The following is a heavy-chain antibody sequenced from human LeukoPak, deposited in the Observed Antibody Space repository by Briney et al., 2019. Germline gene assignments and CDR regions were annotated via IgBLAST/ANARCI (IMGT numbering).Heavy chain of an antibody. V-gene: IGHV5-51*01. CDR2: IYPGDSDT. CDR1: GYSFNNYW. Sequence: GESLKISCKGSGYSFNNYWIGWVRQMPGKGLEWMGIIYPGDSDTRYSPSFQGQVTISADKSISTAYLQWGSLKASDTALYYCARHPTSSTWSDYWGQGTLVTVSS. CDR3: ARHPTSSTWSDY. D-gene: IGHD6-6*01. J-gene: IGHJ4*02.